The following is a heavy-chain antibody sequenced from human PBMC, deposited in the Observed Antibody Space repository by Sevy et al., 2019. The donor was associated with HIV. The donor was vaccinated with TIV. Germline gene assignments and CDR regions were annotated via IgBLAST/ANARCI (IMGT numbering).Heavy chain of an antibody. CDR2: IKQDESEK. CDR3: ARGNSGSFDY. CDR1: GFSFSNYW. V-gene: IGHV3-7*04. J-gene: IGHJ4*02. Sequence: GESLKISCAASGFSFSNYWMHWVRQAPGKGLEWVANIKQDESEKYYVASVKGRFTISRDNAKNSRYLQMNSLRPEDTAVYYCARGNSGSFDYWGQGTLVTVSS. D-gene: IGHD3-22*01.